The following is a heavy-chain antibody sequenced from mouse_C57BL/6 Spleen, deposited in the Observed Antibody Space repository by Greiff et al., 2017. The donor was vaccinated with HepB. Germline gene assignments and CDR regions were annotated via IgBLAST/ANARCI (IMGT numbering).Heavy chain of an antibody. D-gene: IGHD1-1*01. Sequence: QVQLQQPGAELVRPGSSVKLSCKASGYTFTSYWMHWVKQRPIQGLEWIGNIDPSDSETHYNQKFKDKATLTVYKSSSTAYMQRSSLTSEDSAVYYCARRGSTVVDAMDYWGQGTSVTVSS. V-gene: IGHV1-52*01. CDR1: GYTFTSYW. J-gene: IGHJ4*01. CDR2: IDPSDSET. CDR3: ARRGSTVVDAMDY.